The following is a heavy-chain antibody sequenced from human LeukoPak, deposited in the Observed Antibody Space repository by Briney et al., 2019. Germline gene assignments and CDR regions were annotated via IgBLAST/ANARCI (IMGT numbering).Heavy chain of an antibody. V-gene: IGHV3-9*01. Sequence: PGGSLRLSCAASGFTFDDNAMHWVRQAPGKGLEWVSGISWNSGSIGYADSVKGRFTISRDNAKNSLYLQMNSLRAEDTALYYCAKALDYGGNSALDYWGQGTLVTVSS. CDR1: GFTFDDNA. CDR2: ISWNSGSI. J-gene: IGHJ4*02. D-gene: IGHD4-17*01. CDR3: AKALDYGGNSALDY.